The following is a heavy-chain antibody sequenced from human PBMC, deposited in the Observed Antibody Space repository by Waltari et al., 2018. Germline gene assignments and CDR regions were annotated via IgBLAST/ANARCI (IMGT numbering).Heavy chain of an antibody. CDR1: EFTLSSYA. J-gene: IGHJ6*02. Sequence: QVQLVESGGGVVQPGRSLSLSCEASEFTLSSYAMHWVRQDPGKGLEWVAVISYNARNIYYVDSVNGLFTSSRDNSKKTLYLQMKSLRAEYTAVYYCARDYFDRTNCHGMDVWGQGTTVTVSS. D-gene: IGHD3-22*01. V-gene: IGHV3-30*04. CDR3: ARDYFDRTNCHGMDV. CDR2: ISYNARNI.